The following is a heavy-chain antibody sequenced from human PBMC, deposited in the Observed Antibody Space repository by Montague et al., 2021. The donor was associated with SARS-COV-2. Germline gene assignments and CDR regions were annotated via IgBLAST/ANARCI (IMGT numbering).Heavy chain of an antibody. Sequence: SLRLSCAASGFTFSSYGMHWVRQAPGKGLEWVAVIWYDGSNKYYADSVKGRFTISRDNSKNTLYLQMNSLRAEDTAVYYCAREDVYGGNSGGMDVWGQGTTVTVS. D-gene: IGHD4-23*01. V-gene: IGHV3-33*01. CDR3: AREDVYGGNSGGMDV. J-gene: IGHJ6*02. CDR2: IWYDGSNK. CDR1: GFTFSSYG.